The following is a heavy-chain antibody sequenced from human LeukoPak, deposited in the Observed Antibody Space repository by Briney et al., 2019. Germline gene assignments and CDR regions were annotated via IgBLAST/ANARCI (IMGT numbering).Heavy chain of an antibody. Sequence: PSETQSLTCTVSGGSISSYYWSWIRQPPGKGLEWIGYIYYSGSTNYNPSLKSRVTISVDTSKNQFSLKLSSVTAADTAVYYCARFIAVAGTYWFDPWGQGTLVTVSS. V-gene: IGHV4-59*01. CDR1: GGSISSYY. D-gene: IGHD6-19*01. J-gene: IGHJ5*02. CDR2: IYYSGST. CDR3: ARFIAVAGTYWFDP.